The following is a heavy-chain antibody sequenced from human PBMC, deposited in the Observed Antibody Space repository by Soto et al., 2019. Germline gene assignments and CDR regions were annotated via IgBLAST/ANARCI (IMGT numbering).Heavy chain of an antibody. CDR1: GGSRSGYY. D-gene: IGHD3-22*01. CDR2: ISDSGST. J-gene: IGHJ4*02. CDR3: ARNRSGSRGVDF. Sequence: SETLSLTCPVFGGSRSGYYWIWIRQSPEKGLEWIGEISDSGSTKYNPSLKGRVTILLDTSENQFSLRLNSVTAADTAVYYCARNRSGSRGVDFWGQGFQVTVYS. V-gene: IGHV4-34*01.